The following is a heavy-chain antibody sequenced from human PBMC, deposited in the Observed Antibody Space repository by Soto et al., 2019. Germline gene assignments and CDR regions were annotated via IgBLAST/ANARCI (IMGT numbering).Heavy chain of an antibody. CDR3: AREVGYGDFSAALLD. Sequence: VQLMQSGAEVKQPGSSVKVSCKASGGTFSSHSINWVRHAPGQGLEWMGGIITLFGTANYAQNFQGRVTITADHSTSTAYMELNSLRSDDTAVYYCAREVGYGDFSAALLDWGQGTLVTVSS. CDR1: GGTFSSHS. D-gene: IGHD4-17*01. CDR2: IITLFGTA. J-gene: IGHJ4*02. V-gene: IGHV1-69*01.